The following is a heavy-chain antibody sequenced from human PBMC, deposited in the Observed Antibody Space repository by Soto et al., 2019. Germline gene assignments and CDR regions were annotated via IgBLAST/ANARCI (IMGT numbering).Heavy chain of an antibody. CDR3: ASSIAVAGTFDY. Sequence: PGXSLRLSCAASGFTFSSYGLHWFRQAPVKGLEWVAVIWYDGSNKYYADSVKGRFTISRDNSKNTLYLQMNSLRAEDTAVYYCASSIAVAGTFDYWGQGTLVTVSS. CDR1: GFTFSSYG. CDR2: IWYDGSNK. J-gene: IGHJ4*02. V-gene: IGHV3-33*01. D-gene: IGHD6-19*01.